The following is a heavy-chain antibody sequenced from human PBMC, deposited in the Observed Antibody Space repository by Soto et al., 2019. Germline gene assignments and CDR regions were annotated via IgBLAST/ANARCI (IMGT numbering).Heavy chain of an antibody. CDR2: INPNTGGT. CDR1: GYTFTGYF. V-gene: IGHV1-2*02. Sequence: QVQLVQSGAEVKKPGASVTVSCMASGYTFTGYFIHWVREVPGQGLEYMGWINPNTGGTDYAQKFQGRVTMTRDTSISTVFMEMKRLTSDDTAVYYCARGASWAARDWFDPWGQGTLVTVSS. CDR3: ARGASWAARDWFDP. J-gene: IGHJ5*02. D-gene: IGHD2-15*01.